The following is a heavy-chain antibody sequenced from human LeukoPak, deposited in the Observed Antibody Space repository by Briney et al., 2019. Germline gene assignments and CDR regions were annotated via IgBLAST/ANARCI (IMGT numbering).Heavy chain of an antibody. J-gene: IGHJ3*02. CDR1: DYSISSGYGYY. CDR2: IYHSGVT. V-gene: IGHV4-38-2*02. D-gene: IGHD1-26*01. CDR3: ARVGGLVGATRLLGAFDI. Sequence: SETLSLTCTVSDYSISSGYGYYWGWIRQPPGKGLEWIGNIYHSGVTYYNHFNSSLKSRVTISIDTSKNQFSLRLTSVTAADTAVYYCARVGGLVGATRLLGAFDIWGQGTMVTVSS.